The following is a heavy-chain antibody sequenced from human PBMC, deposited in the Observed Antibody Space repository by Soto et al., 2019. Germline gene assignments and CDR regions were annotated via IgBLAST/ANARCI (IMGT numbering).Heavy chain of an antibody. J-gene: IGHJ6*03. D-gene: IGHD2-2*03. CDR2: IYYSGST. CDR1: GGSISSYY. V-gene: IGHV4-59*08. CDR3: ARLIGYCSSTSCSRYYYYYMDV. Sequence: SETLSLTCTVSGGSISSYYWSWIRQPPGKGLEWIGYIYYSGSTNYNPSLKSRVTISVDTSKNQFSLKLSSVTAADTAVYYCARLIGYCSSTSCSRYYYYYMDVWGKGTTVTVSS.